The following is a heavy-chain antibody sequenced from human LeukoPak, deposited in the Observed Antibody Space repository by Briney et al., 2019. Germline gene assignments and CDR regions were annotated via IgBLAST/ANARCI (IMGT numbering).Heavy chain of an antibody. V-gene: IGHV3-30*18. CDR2: ILYDGSKT. CDR1: SVTFSTYG. CDR3: ANGQFYDILTCYHDPYFDC. D-gene: IGHD3-9*01. J-gene: IGHJ4*02. Sequence: PAWSLRLPCAASSVTFSTYGMHWVRQAPRKGLERVAVILYDGSKTNYRHSVKSRFTISRDNSKNTLYLQMTTLIADDTAVYYCANGQFYDILTCYHDPYFDCGGEGTLVAASS.